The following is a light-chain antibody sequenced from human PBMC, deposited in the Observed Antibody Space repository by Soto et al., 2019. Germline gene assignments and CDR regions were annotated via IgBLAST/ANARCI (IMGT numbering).Light chain of an antibody. CDR3: QQYNNRPPGT. J-gene: IGKJ2*01. CDR2: DTS. V-gene: IGKV3-15*01. CDR1: QSVSNN. Sequence: EIVMTQSPATLSVSPGERATLSCRASQSVSNNVAWYQQKPGQAPRLVIYDTSTRATGIPARFSGSGSGTDFTLTISSLQSEDSAVYYCQQYNNRPPGTFGQGTKLEIK.